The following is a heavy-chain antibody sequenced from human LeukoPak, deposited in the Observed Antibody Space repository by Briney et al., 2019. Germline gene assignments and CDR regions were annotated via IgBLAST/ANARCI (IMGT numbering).Heavy chain of an antibody. CDR1: GYTFTGYY. CDR2: INPNSGGT. V-gene: IGHV1-2*02. J-gene: IGHJ4*02. CDR3: ARAPYSGSLDY. Sequence: ASVKVSCKASGYTFTGYYMHWVRQAPGQGLELMGWINPNSGGTSYAQKFQGRVTMTRDTSTSTVYMELSSVRSEDTAVYYCARAPYSGSLDYWGQGTLVTVSS. D-gene: IGHD1-26*01.